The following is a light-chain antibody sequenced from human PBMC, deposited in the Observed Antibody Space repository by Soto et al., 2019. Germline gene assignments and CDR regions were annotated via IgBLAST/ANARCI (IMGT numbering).Light chain of an antibody. CDR3: QQSDSPPFT. CDR2: AAS. V-gene: IGKV1-39*01. Sequence: DIQMTQSPSSLSASVGDRVTITCRASQSISSYLNWYQQKPGKAPKFLIYAASSLQSGVPSRFSGSGSGTDFTLTISSLQPEDFATYYCQQSDSPPFTFGPGTKVDIK. J-gene: IGKJ3*01. CDR1: QSISSY.